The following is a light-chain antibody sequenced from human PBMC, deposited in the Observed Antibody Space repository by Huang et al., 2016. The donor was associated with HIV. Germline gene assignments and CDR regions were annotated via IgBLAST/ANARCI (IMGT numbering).Light chain of an antibody. J-gene: IGKJ2*01. Sequence: VIWMTQSPSLLSASTGDRVTISCRVSQGISSYLAWYQHKPGKAPELLIYGASTLQSGVPSRFSGSESGTDFTLTISRLQSKDFATYYCQQYYSFPPTFGQGTKLEIK. CDR1: QGISSY. CDR2: GAS. V-gene: IGKV1D-8*01. CDR3: QQYYSFPPT.